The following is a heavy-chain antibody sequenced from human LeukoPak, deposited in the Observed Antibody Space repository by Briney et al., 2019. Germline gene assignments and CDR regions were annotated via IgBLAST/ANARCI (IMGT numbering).Heavy chain of an antibody. J-gene: IGHJ5*02. Sequence: SETLSLTCSVFDGSISNYYWSWVRQPPGKGLEWIGYAYYSGSTTYNPSLESRVTISVDTSKNQFSLKLTAVTAADTAVYYCARNSAVATSRSWFDPWGQGTLVTVSS. D-gene: IGHD6-19*01. CDR3: ARNSAVATSRSWFDP. CDR2: AYYSGST. V-gene: IGHV4-59*08. CDR1: DGSISNYY.